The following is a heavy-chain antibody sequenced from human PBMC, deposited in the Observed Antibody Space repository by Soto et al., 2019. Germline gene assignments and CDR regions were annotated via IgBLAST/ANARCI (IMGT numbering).Heavy chain of an antibody. CDR1: GFTFTSYA. D-gene: IGHD6-6*01. CDR3: AKGLAARPFDY. Sequence: PGGSLRLSCTASGFTFTSYAMSWVRQAPGKGLEWVSAIGGSGRTTYYADSVKGRFTISRDNSKNTLYLQMNSLRAEDTAIYYCAKGLAARPFDYWGQGTLVTVSS. V-gene: IGHV3-23*01. CDR2: IGGSGRTT. J-gene: IGHJ4*02.